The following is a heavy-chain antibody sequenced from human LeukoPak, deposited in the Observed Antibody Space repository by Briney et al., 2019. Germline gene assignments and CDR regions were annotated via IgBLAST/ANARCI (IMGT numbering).Heavy chain of an antibody. CDR3: ARGPIFGVVTT. V-gene: IGHV4-59*01. Sequence: SETLSLTCTVSGGSISSYYWSWIRQPPGKGLEWIGYIYYSGSTNYNPSLKSRVTISVDTSKNQFSLKLSSVTAADTAVYYCARGPIFGVVTTWGQGTLVTASS. J-gene: IGHJ4*02. CDR2: IYYSGST. CDR1: GGSISSYY. D-gene: IGHD3-3*01.